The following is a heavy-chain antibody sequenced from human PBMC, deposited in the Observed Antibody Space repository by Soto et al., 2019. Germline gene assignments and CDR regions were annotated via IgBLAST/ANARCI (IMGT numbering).Heavy chain of an antibody. J-gene: IGHJ4*02. CDR1: GDSVTISDYY. V-gene: IGHV4-39*01. Sequence: QLQLQESGPGLVKPSETLSLTCTVSGDSVTISDYYWGWIRQPPGKGLEWIGSIHYSGSTYCNPSLKGLVAVSGETSKKQFWLKLTSVTAADAAVYYCAAHDSGGYYAEYWGQGTLVTVSA. D-gene: IGHD3-22*01. CDR3: AAHDSGGYYAEY. CDR2: IHYSGST.